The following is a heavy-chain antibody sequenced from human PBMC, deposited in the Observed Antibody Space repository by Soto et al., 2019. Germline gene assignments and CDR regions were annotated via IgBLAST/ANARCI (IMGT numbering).Heavy chain of an antibody. CDR3: AIRDILTGYPFDY. CDR1: GFTFSSYA. J-gene: IGHJ4*02. D-gene: IGHD3-9*01. Sequence: EVQLLESGGGLVQPGGSLRLSCAASGFTFSSYAMSWVRQAPGKGLEWVSAISGSGGSTYYADSVKGRFTISRDNSKNTLYLQMNSLRAEDTAVYYCAIRDILTGYPFDYWGQGTLVTVSS. CDR2: ISGSGGST. V-gene: IGHV3-23*01.